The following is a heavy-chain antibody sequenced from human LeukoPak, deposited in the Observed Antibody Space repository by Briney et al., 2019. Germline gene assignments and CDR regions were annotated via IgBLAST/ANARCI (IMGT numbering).Heavy chain of an antibody. CDR1: GFTVTNNC. J-gene: IGHJ6*02. Sequence: GGSLRLPCAASGFTVTNNCVTWVRQAPGKGLEWVSFRYTGDTTYYADSVKGRFSISGDTSRNILYLQMNSLRAEDTAVYYCARDGGSGTYSNSDHYNYFGIDVWGQGTTVTVSS. CDR2: RYTGDTT. D-gene: IGHD3-10*01. V-gene: IGHV3-66*01. CDR3: ARDGGSGTYSNSDHYNYFGIDV.